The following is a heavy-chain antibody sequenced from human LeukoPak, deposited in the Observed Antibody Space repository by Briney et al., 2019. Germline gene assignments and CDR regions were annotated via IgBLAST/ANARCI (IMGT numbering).Heavy chain of an antibody. D-gene: IGHD5-24*01. V-gene: IGHV1-69*05. CDR1: GGTFSSYA. CDR3: ARDSPSRDGYNYVDY. Sequence: SVKVSCKASGGTFSSYAISWVRQAPGQGLEWMGRIIPIFGTANYAQKFQGRGTFTTDESTSTAYMELSSLRSEDTAVYYCARDSPSRDGYNYVDYWGQGTLVTVSS. CDR2: IIPIFGTA. J-gene: IGHJ4*02.